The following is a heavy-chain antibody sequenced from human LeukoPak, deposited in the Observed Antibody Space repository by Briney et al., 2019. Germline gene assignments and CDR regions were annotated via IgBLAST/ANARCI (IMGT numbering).Heavy chain of an antibody. Sequence: GGSLRLSCAASGFTFSSYWMHWVRQAPGKGLVWVSRINSDGSSTSYADSVKGRFTISRDNAKNSLYLQMNSLRAEDMALYYCAKGGSPGSSGRYLEWFDPWGQGTLVTVSS. CDR3: AKGGSPGSSGRYLEWFDP. V-gene: IGHV3-74*01. D-gene: IGHD6-19*01. CDR1: GFTFSSYW. J-gene: IGHJ5*02. CDR2: INSDGSST.